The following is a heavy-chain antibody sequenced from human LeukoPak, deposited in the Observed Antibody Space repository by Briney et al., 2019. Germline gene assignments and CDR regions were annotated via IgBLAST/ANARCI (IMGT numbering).Heavy chain of an antibody. D-gene: IGHD6-13*01. Sequence: PSETLSLTCTVSGGSISSGSYYWSWIRQPAGKGLEWIGRIYTSGSTNYNPSLKSRVTISVDTSKNQFSLKLSSVTAADTAVYYCARALLSSSWYHYCYMDVWGKGTTVTVSS. CDR3: ARALLSSSWYHYCYMDV. CDR1: GGSISSGSYY. CDR2: IYTSGST. J-gene: IGHJ6*03. V-gene: IGHV4-61*02.